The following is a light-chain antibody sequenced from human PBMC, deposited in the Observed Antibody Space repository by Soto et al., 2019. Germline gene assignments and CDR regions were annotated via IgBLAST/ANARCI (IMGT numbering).Light chain of an antibody. CDR2: EVF. V-gene: IGLV2-14*01. CDR1: SSDVGGYNY. J-gene: IGLJ2*01. Sequence: QSALTQPASVSGSPGQSITISCTGTSSDVGGYNYVSWYQQHPGKVPKLIIYEVFRRPSGISNRFSGSKSGITASLTISGLQAEDEADYYCCSYTTTSTYVFGGGTKVTVL. CDR3: CSYTTTSTYV.